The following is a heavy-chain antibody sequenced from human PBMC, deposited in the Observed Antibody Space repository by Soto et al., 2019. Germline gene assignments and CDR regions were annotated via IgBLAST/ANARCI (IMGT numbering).Heavy chain of an antibody. CDR3: AREQYNWKL. V-gene: IGHV4-59*01. CDR1: GVSITPYY. Sequence: SETLSLTCTVSGVSITPYYWTWIRHPPGKGLEWIGYVYHTGNTYYNPSLKSRVTISLDTSKNQVSLRLKSVTAADTAVYYCAREQYNWKLWGQGTLLTVSS. J-gene: IGHJ4*02. CDR2: VYHTGNT. D-gene: IGHD1-20*01.